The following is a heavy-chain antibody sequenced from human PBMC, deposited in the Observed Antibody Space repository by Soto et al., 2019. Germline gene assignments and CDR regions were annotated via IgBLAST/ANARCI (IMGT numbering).Heavy chain of an antibody. Sequence: QVPLVQSGAEVKKPGSSVKVSCKASGGTFSSYAISWVRQAPGQGLEWMGGIIPIFGTANYAQKFQGRVTITADESTSTAYMELSSLRSEDTAMYYCARPFVAAREQNWYFDLWGRGTLVTVSS. D-gene: IGHD6-6*01. V-gene: IGHV1-69*01. J-gene: IGHJ2*01. CDR3: ARPFVAAREQNWYFDL. CDR2: IIPIFGTA. CDR1: GGTFSSYA.